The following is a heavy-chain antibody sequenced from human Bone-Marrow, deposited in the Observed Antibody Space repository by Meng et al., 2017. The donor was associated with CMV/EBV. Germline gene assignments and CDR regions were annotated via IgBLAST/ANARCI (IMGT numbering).Heavy chain of an antibody. CDR2: ICPDGT. CDR3: VVGHDSRKVAY. CDR1: GLTASISH. Sequence: GESLKISCVVSGLTASISHMNWVRQTPGKGLEWVSVICPDGTHYADFVKGRFTISRDDSKNIVYLQMNSLGVEDTALYYCVVGHDSRKVAYWGQGTLVTVSS. D-gene: IGHD2-15*01. J-gene: IGHJ4*02. V-gene: IGHV3-53*01.